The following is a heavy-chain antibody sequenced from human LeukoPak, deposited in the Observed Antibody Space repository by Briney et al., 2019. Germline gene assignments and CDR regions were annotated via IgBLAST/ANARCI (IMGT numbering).Heavy chain of an antibody. Sequence: GASVKVSCKASGGTFSSYAISWVRQAPGQGLEWMGGIIPIFGTANYAQKFQGRVMITADESTSTAYMELSSLRSEDTAVYYCARGVNYDYVWGSYRGIYYFDYWGQGTLVTVSS. D-gene: IGHD3-16*02. CDR3: ARGVNYDYVWGSYRGIYYFDY. V-gene: IGHV1-69*13. J-gene: IGHJ4*02. CDR2: IIPIFGTA. CDR1: GGTFSSYA.